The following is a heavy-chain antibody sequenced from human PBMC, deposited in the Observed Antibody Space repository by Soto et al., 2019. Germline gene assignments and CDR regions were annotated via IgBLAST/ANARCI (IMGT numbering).Heavy chain of an antibody. J-gene: IGHJ4*02. D-gene: IGHD3-10*01. CDR2: IYSGGST. V-gene: IGHV3-53*01. CDR3: ARALVGFVYFDY. CDR1: GFTFSSNY. Sequence: GGSLRLSCAASGFTFSSNYKSWVRQAPGKGLEWVSVIYSGGSTYYADSVKGRFTISRDNSKNTLYLQMNSLRAEDTAVYYCARALVGFVYFDYWGQGTLVTVSS.